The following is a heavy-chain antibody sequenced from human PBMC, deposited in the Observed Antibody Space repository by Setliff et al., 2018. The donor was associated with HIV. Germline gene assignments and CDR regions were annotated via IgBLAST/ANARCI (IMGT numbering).Heavy chain of an antibody. D-gene: IGHD1-26*01. V-gene: IGHV1-18*01. J-gene: IGHJ3*02. CDR3: AREGKYSGSYPDAFDI. CDR2: ISAYNDNT. CDR1: GYTFSTYG. Sequence: ASVKVSCKASGYTFSTYGISWVRQAPGQGLEWMGWISAYNDNTNYAQKVQGRVTMTTDTSTTTAYMELRSLKSDDTAIYYCAREGKYSGSYPDAFDIWGQGTMVTVSS.